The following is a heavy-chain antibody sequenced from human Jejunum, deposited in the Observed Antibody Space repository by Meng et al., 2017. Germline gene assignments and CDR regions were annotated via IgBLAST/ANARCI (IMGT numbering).Heavy chain of an antibody. Sequence: GESLKISCVASGFSFSTYEMNWVRQAPGKGLEWVSYISFSGSTIYYADSVKGRFTISRDNAKNSPYLLMNSLRAEDTAVYYCARGGCSTTRCYLGNWGQGTLVTVSS. CDR1: GFSFSTYE. CDR2: ISFSGSTI. V-gene: IGHV3-48*03. D-gene: IGHD2-2*01. CDR3: ARGGCSTTRCYLGN. J-gene: IGHJ4*02.